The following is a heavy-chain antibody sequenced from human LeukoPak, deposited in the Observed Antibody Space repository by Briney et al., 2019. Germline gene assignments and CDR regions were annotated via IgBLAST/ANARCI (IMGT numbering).Heavy chain of an antibody. CDR1: GYIFTGYY. J-gene: IGHJ4*02. Sequence: ASVKVSCKASGYIFTGYYMHWVRQVPGQGPEWMGWINPNSGGTNYAQKLQGRVTMTTDTSTSTAYMELRSLRSDDTAVYYCASVGYFDWLPFDYWGQGTLVTVSS. D-gene: IGHD3-9*01. CDR3: ASVGYFDWLPFDY. CDR2: INPNSGGT. V-gene: IGHV1-2*02.